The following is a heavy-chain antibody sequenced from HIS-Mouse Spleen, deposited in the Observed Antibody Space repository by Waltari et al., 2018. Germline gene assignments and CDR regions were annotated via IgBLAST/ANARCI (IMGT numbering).Heavy chain of an antibody. D-gene: IGHD1-26*01. Sequence: EVQLVESGGGLVQPGGSLRLSCAASGFTDGGNHMSWVRQAPGKGLEWVSVIYSGGSTYYADSVKGRFTISRDNSKNTLYLQMNSLRAEDTAVYYCASGSYYYYYGMDVWGQGTTVTVSS. CDR2: IYSGGST. V-gene: IGHV3-66*01. J-gene: IGHJ6*02. CDR3: ASGSYYYYYGMDV. CDR1: GFTDGGNH.